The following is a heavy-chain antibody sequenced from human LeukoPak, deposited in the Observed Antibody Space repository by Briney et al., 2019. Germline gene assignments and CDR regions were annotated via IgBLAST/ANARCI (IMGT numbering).Heavy chain of an antibody. CDR3: ARADCSGSTCYLRRSWFDP. J-gene: IGHJ5*02. V-gene: IGHV3-21*01. D-gene: IGHD2-2*01. Sequence: GGSLRLSCAASGFTLSTFDMNWVRQAPGKGLEWVSSISTSSRYIYSRDSVKGRFTISRDDAKNSLYLQMNSLRVEDTAVYYCARADCSGSTCYLRRSWFDPWGQGTLVTVSS. CDR2: ISTSSRYI. CDR1: GFTLSTFD.